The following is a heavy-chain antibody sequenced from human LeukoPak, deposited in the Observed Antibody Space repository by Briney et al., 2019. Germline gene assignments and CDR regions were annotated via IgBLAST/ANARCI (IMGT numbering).Heavy chain of an antibody. CDR1: GFIFSSYG. V-gene: IGHV3-33*01. Sequence: GGSLRHSCAASGFIFSSYGMHWVRQAPGKGLEWVALIWYDGSKSHHADSVKGRFTISRDNSKNTLYLEMNSLRAEDTSVYYCASMTTVTLDDAFDIWGQGTMVTVSS. CDR3: ASMTTVTLDDAFDI. J-gene: IGHJ3*02. D-gene: IGHD4-17*01. CDR2: IWYDGSKS.